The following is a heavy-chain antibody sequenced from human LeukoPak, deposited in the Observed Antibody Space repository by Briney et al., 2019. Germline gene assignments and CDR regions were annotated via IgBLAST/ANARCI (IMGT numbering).Heavy chain of an antibody. CDR3: ARGLYPLWSGYYNEAFDI. CDR2: ISAYNGNT. V-gene: IGHV1-18*01. D-gene: IGHD3-3*01. Sequence: ASVKVSCKAFGYTFTSYGISWVRQAPGQGLEWMGWISAYNGNTNYAQKLQGRVTMTTDTSTSTAYMKLRSLRSDDTTVYYCARGLYPLWSGYYNEAFDIWGQGTMVTVSS. CDR1: GYTFTSYG. J-gene: IGHJ3*02.